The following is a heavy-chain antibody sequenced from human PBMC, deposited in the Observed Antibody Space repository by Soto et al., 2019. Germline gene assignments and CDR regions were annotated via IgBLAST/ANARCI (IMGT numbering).Heavy chain of an antibody. J-gene: IGHJ6*02. CDR3: AKVTKRAAAGRYEYYKYGMDV. D-gene: IGHD6-13*01. CDR2: ISGSGGSS. CDR1: GFAFSTYA. V-gene: IGHV3-23*01. Sequence: GGSLRLSCAASGFAFSTYAMTWVRQAPGKGLEWVSVISGSGGSSYYAASVKGRFTISRDDSKNTLYLQMNGLRAEDTALYYCAKVTKRAAAGRYEYYKYGMDVWGQGTTVTVS.